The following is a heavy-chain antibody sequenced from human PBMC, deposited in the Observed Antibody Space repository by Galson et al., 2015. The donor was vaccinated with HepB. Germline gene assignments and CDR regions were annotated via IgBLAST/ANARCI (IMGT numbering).Heavy chain of an antibody. CDR2: INTGNGNT. CDR3: AKEAYGSGWKTFDS. D-gene: IGHD6-19*01. CDR1: GYTFTNLA. V-gene: IGHV1-3*04. J-gene: IGHJ4*02. Sequence: SVKVSCKASGYTFTNLAMHWVRQAPGQSLEWMGWINTGNGNTKYSQRFQGRVTFTRDTSASTVYMELSSLRAEDTAVYYCAKEAYGSGWKTFDSWGQGTLVTVSS.